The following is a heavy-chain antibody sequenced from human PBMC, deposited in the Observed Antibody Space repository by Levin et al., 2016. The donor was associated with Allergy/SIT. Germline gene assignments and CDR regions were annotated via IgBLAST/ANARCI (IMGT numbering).Heavy chain of an antibody. D-gene: IGHD2-15*01. CDR2: ISSGGSTI. J-gene: IGHJ4*02. V-gene: IGHV3-48*03. CDR3: ARGSGLHIY. Sequence: VRQAPGKGLEWVSYISSGGSTIYYADSVKGRFTISRDNGKSSLHLQMNSLRAEDTAVYYCARGSGLHIYWGQGTLVTVSS.